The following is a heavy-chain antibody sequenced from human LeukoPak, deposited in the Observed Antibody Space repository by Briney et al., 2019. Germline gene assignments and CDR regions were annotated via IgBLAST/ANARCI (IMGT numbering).Heavy chain of an antibody. CDR3: AREPRGRITGTTGPYYYYMDV. CDR2: VIPIFGTA. V-gene: IGHV1-69*13. D-gene: IGHD1-7*01. J-gene: IGHJ6*03. CDR1: GGTFSSYA. Sequence: SVKVSCKASGGTFSSYAISWVRQAPGQGLEWMGGVIPIFGTANYAQKFQGRVTITADESTSTAYMELSSLRSEDTAVYYCAREPRGRITGTTGPYYYYMDVWGKGTTVTVSS.